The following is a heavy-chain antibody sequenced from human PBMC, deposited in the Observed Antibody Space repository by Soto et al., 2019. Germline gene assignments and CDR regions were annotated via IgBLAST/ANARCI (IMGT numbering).Heavy chain of an antibody. D-gene: IGHD6-19*01. CDR2: IWYDGSNE. V-gene: IGHV3-33*01. Sequence: LRLSCAASGFIFSNFGMHWVRQAPGKGLEWVAVIWYDGSNEYYADSVKGRFTISKDNFKNTLYLQMNSLRAEDTAVYYCARDDIPGIAVATYGMDVWGQGTTVTVSS. CDR3: ARDDIPGIAVATYGMDV. J-gene: IGHJ6*02. CDR1: GFIFSNFG.